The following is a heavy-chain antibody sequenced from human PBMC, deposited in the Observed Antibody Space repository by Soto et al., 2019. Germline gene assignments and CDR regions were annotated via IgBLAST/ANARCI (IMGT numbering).Heavy chain of an antibody. Sequence: SEALSLTCAVYGGSFSGYYWSWIRQPPGKGLEWIGEINHSGSTNYNPSLKSPVTISVDTSKNQFSLKLSSVTAADTAVYYCARDGSGGGAAAGFDYWGQGTLVTVSS. CDR2: INHSGST. D-gene: IGHD6-13*01. J-gene: IGHJ4*02. CDR3: ARDGSGGGAAAGFDY. V-gene: IGHV4-34*01. CDR1: GGSFSGYY.